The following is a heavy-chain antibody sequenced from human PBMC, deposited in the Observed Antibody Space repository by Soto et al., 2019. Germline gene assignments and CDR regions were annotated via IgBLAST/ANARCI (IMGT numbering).Heavy chain of an antibody. V-gene: IGHV4-30-4*01. CDR3: ARAVRGSYYDY. D-gene: IGHD1-26*01. J-gene: IGHJ4*02. CDR1: GGSIRRGGYY. Sequence: QVQLQESGPGLVKPSQALSLPRPVSGGSIRRGGYYWSWIRQPPGKGLEWIGYIYYSGSTYYNPSLKSRVTISVDTSKNQFSLKLSSVTAADTAVYYCARAVRGSYYDYWGQGTLVTVSS. CDR2: IYYSGST.